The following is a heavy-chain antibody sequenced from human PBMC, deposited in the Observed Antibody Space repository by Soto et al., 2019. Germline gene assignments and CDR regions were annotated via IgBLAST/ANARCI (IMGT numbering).Heavy chain of an antibody. CDR2: IYHSGST. V-gene: IGHV4-30-2*01. CDR1: GGSISSGGYS. Sequence: LSLTCAVSGGSISSGGYSWSWIRQPPGKGLEWIGYIYHSGSTYYNPSLKSRVTISVDRSKNQFSLKLSSVTAADTAVYYCARVHYGDYRMDYWGQGALVTVSS. D-gene: IGHD4-17*01. CDR3: ARVHYGDYRMDY. J-gene: IGHJ4*02.